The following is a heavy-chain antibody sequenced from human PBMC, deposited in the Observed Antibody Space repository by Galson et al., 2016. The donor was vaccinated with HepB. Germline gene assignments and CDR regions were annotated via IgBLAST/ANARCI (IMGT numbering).Heavy chain of an antibody. D-gene: IGHD5-12*01. CDR3: ATSGYDHQRYWYFDL. Sequence: SVKVSCKDSGGSFSDNAISWVRQAPGQGLEWMGGIIPILGVATYAQDFQGRVTFTADESTGTGYMELGSLRADDTAVYCCATSGYDHQRYWYFDLWGRGTLVNVSS. V-gene: IGHV1-69*10. J-gene: IGHJ2*01. CDR2: IIPILGVA. CDR1: GGSFSDNA.